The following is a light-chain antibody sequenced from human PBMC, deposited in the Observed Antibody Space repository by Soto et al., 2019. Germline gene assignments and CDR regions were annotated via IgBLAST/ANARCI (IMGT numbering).Light chain of an antibody. CDR2: EDI. CDR3: CSYAPSNTFV. J-gene: IGLJ1*01. Sequence: QSALTQPASVSGSPGQSITISCTGTSSDVGSYNLVSWYQQHPDKAPKLMIYEDIKRPSGVSNRFSGSKSGNTASLTISGLQAEDEAEYYCCSYAPSNTFVFGTGTKVTVL. CDR1: SSDVGSYNL. V-gene: IGLV2-23*01.